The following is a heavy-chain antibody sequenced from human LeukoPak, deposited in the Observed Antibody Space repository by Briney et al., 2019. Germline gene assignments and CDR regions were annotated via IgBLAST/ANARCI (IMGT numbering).Heavy chain of an antibody. V-gene: IGHV3-48*02. Sequence: GGSLRLSCAASGFTLSTYSMNWVRQAPGKGLEWVSCISSSSSTIYYADSLKGRFTISRDNARKSLYLQMNSLRDEDTAVYYCARGVRYLDYWGQGTLVTVSS. CDR1: GFTLSTYS. CDR3: ARGVRYLDY. J-gene: IGHJ4*02. CDR2: ISSSSSTI. D-gene: IGHD3-10*01.